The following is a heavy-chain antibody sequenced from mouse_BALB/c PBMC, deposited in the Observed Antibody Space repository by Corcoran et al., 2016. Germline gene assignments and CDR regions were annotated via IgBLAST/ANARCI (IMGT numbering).Heavy chain of an antibody. D-gene: IGHD2-4*01. Sequence: QIQLVQSGPELKKPGETVKISCKASGYTFTNYGMNWVKQAPGKGLKWMGWINTYTGEPTYADDFKGRFAFSLETSASTAYLQINNLKNEDMATYFCARRPLSYYDYDGGYAYWGQGTLVTVSA. V-gene: IGHV9-1*02. J-gene: IGHJ3*01. CDR2: INTYTGEP. CDR1: GYTFTNYG. CDR3: ARRPLSYYDYDGGYAY.